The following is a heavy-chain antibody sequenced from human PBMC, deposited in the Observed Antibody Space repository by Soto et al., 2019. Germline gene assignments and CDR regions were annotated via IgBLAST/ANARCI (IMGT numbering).Heavy chain of an antibody. CDR3: ARGNGKNYGPAMGDGFDI. J-gene: IGHJ3*02. V-gene: IGHV3-13*01. CDR1: GFTFSHYD. Sequence: PXGSLRLSCVVSGFTFSHYDMYWVRQVSGKGLEWVSGIGSDGDTYYAASVKGRFTVSRENDKNSLYLQMRGLRPGDTAVYYCARGNGKNYGPAMGDGFDIWGQGTTVTVSS. CDR2: IGSDGDT. D-gene: IGHD3-10*01.